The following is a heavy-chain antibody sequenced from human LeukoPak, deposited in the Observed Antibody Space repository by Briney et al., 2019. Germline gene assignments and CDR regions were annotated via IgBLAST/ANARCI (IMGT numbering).Heavy chain of an antibody. CDR3: AKHRSGTYYEAFDY. Sequence: GGSLRLSCAASGFAFSNFAMSWVRQTPGKGLEWVSEISGSGGTTYYADFVKGRSTISRDNSKNTLDLQMDSLRAEDTAVYYCAKHRSGTYYEAFDYWGRGTLVTVSS. CDR2: ISGSGGTT. V-gene: IGHV3-23*01. J-gene: IGHJ4*02. CDR1: GFAFSNFA. D-gene: IGHD3-10*01.